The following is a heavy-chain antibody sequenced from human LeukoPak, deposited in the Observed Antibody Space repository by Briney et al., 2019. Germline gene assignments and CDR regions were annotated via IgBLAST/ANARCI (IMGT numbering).Heavy chain of an antibody. V-gene: IGHV4-59*08. Sequence: SETLSLTCTVSGGSISSYYWSWIRQPPGKGLEWIGYIYYTGTTNYNPSLKNRVTISADPSKNQFSLKLNSVTAADTAVYYCASMLDGMDVWGQGTTVSVSS. D-gene: IGHD2-8*01. CDR2: IYYTGTT. CDR3: ASMLDGMDV. CDR1: GGSISSYY. J-gene: IGHJ6*02.